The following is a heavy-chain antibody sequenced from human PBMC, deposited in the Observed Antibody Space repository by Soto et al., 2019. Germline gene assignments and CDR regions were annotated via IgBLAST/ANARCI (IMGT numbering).Heavy chain of an antibody. J-gene: IGHJ5*02. CDR2: SYHSGST. Sequence: QLQLQESGSGLVKPSQTLSLTCAVSGGSISSGGYSWSWIRQPPGKGLEWIGYSYHSGSTYYNPSLKSRVTVSVDRSKNQFSLKLSSVTAADTAVYYCARDRAGLLGWFDPWGQGTLVTVSS. D-gene: IGHD2-21*02. CDR1: GGSISSGGYS. CDR3: ARDRAGLLGWFDP. V-gene: IGHV4-30-2*01.